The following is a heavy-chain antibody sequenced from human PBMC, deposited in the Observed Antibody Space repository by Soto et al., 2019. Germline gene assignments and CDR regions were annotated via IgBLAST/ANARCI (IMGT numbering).Heavy chain of an antibody. J-gene: IGHJ4*02. V-gene: IGHV4-59*01. CDR2: IYYSGST. CDR3: ARAVLPATAPFDY. Sequence: QVQLQESSPRLVKPSETLSLTCIVSGGSISSYYWSWIRQPPGKGLEWIGYIYYSGSTNYNPSLKSRVTISVDPSKNQFSLKLSSVAAADTAVYYCARAVLPATAPFDYWGQGTLVTVSS. CDR1: GGSISSYY. D-gene: IGHD2-2*01.